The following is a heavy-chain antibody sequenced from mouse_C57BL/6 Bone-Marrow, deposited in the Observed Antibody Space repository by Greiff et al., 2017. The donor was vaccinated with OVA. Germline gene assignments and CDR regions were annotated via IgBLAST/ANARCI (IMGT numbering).Heavy chain of an antibody. CDR1: GYAFSSSW. J-gene: IGHJ3*01. V-gene: IGHV1-82*01. Sequence: VQLQQSGPELVKPGASVKISCKASGYAFSSSWMNWVKQRPGKGLEWIGRIYPGDGDTNYNGKFKGKATLTADKSSSTAYMQLSSLTAEDSAVYFCARAGFAYWGQGTLVTVSA. CDR2: IYPGDGDT. CDR3: ARAGFAY.